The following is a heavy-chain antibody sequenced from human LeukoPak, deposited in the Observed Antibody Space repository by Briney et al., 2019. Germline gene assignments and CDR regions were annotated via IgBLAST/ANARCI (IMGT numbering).Heavy chain of an antibody. CDR3: AKDLYYGSGSYLDYYYDMDV. V-gene: IGHV3-30*18. J-gene: IGHJ6*02. Sequence: GGSLRLSCAASGFTFSSYGMHWVRQAPGKGLEWVAVISYDGSNKYYADSVKGRFTISRDNSKNTLYLQMNSLRAEDTAVYYCAKDLYYGSGSYLDYYYDMDVWGQGTTVTVSS. CDR1: GFTFSSYG. D-gene: IGHD3-10*01. CDR2: ISYDGSNK.